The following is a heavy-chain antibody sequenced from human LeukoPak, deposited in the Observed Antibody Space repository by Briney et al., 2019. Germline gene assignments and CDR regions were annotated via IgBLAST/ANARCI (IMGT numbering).Heavy chain of an antibody. Sequence: PGGSLRLSCAASGFTFSSYGMHWVRQAPGKGLEWVAVISNDGSNKYYADSVKGRFTISRDNSKNTLYLQMNSLRAEDTAVYYCAKDDHSSVYYPPGYWGQGTLVTVSS. CDR3: AKDDHSSVYYPPGY. J-gene: IGHJ4*02. CDR2: ISNDGSNK. CDR1: GFTFSSYG. D-gene: IGHD3-22*01. V-gene: IGHV3-30*18.